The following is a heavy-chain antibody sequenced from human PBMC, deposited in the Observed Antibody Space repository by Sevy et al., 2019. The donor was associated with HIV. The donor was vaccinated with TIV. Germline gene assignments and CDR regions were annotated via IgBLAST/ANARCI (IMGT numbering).Heavy chain of an antibody. Sequence: GGSLRLSCAASGFIFSNYPMSWVRHSPGKGLEWVSDISAGGTTTYYADSVEGRFTISRDNSKNTLYLQMNSLRAEDTAVYYCARDIIVVVTAIPSPPGYWGQGTLVTVSS. CDR2: ISAGGTTT. CDR3: ARDIIVVVTAIPSPPGY. J-gene: IGHJ4*02. D-gene: IGHD2-21*02. V-gene: IGHV3-23*01. CDR1: GFIFSNYP.